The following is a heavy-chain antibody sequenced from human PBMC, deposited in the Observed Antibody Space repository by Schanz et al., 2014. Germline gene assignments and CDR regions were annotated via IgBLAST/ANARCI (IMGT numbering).Heavy chain of an antibody. CDR2: INTGSNYI. Sequence: VQLVESGGGLVQPGGSLRLSCAASGFSFSDYYMSWIRQAPGKGLEWISFINTGSNYINYADSVKGRFTISRDNTKNSLYRQMNSLRVEDTAVYYCARDRSTEGFDSAGPPSDYWGQGTLLTVSS. CDR1: GFSFSDYY. J-gene: IGHJ4*02. CDR3: ARDRSTEGFDSAGPPSDY. V-gene: IGHV3-11*05. D-gene: IGHD1-26*01.